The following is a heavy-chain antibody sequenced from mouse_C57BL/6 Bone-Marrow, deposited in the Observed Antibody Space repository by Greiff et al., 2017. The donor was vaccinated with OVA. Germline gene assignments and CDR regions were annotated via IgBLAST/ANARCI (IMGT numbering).Heavy chain of an antibody. CDR3: ARLDAMDY. Sequence: SLEWVAYISNGGGSTYYPDTVKGRFTISRDNAKNTLYPQMSRLKSEDTAMYYCARLDAMDYWGQGTSVTVSS. J-gene: IGHJ4*01. V-gene: IGHV5-12*01. CDR2: ISNGGGST.